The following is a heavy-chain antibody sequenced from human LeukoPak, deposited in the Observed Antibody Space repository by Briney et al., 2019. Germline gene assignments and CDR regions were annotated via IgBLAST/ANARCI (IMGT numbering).Heavy chain of an antibody. Sequence: ASVKVSCKASGYIFIGYYMHWVRQAPGQGLEWMGWINPNSGGTNYAQKFQGRVTMTRDTSISTAYMELSRLRSDDTAVYYCARATPRDGDAFDIWGQGTMVTVSS. CDR3: ARATPRDGDAFDI. CDR2: INPNSGGT. J-gene: IGHJ3*02. CDR1: GYIFIGYY. D-gene: IGHD1-14*01. V-gene: IGHV1-2*02.